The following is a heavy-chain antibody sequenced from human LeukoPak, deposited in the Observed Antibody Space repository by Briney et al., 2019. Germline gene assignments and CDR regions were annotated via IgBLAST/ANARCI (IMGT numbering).Heavy chain of an antibody. CDR2: ISYDGSNK. CDR1: GFTFSSYG. Sequence: GGSLRLSWAASGFTFSSYGMHWVRQAPGKGLEWVAVISYDGSNKYYADSVKGRFTISRDNSKNTLYLQMNSLRAEDTAVYYCAKDLSIFGVVMGSAFDIWGQGTMVTVSS. CDR3: AKDLSIFGVVMGSAFDI. V-gene: IGHV3-30*18. D-gene: IGHD3-3*01. J-gene: IGHJ3*02.